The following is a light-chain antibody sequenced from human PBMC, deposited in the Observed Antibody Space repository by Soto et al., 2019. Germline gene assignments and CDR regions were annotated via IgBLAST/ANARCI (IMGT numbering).Light chain of an antibody. CDR1: QSVFNNH. J-gene: IGKJ1*01. Sequence: EIVLTQSPGTLSLSPGERATLSFRASQSVFNNHIGWYQQKPGQAPRRLIFGASFRATGIPDRFSGSGSGTDFTLTISRLEPEDFAVYYCQQYGSSPTTFGQGTK. CDR2: GAS. V-gene: IGKV3-20*01. CDR3: QQYGSSPTT.